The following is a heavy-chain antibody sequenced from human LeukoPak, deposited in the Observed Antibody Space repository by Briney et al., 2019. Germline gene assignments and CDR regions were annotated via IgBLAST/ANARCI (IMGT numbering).Heavy chain of an antibody. Sequence: PSETLPLTCTVSGYSISSGYYWGWIRQPPGKGLEWIGQINHGGNTNYNPSLKSRVILSVDTSKNQFSLKVTSLTAADTAVYYCARAREAEAIDSWGQGTLVTVSS. J-gene: IGHJ4*02. CDR1: GYSISSGYY. CDR3: ARAREAEAIDS. CDR2: INHGGNT. V-gene: IGHV4-38-2*02. D-gene: IGHD6-25*01.